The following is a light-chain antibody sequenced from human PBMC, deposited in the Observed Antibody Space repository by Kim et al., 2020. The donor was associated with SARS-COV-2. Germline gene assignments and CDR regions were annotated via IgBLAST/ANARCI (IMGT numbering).Light chain of an antibody. CDR3: QQRSNWPPLT. CDR1: QSVSNY. V-gene: IGKV3-11*01. CDR2: DAS. Sequence: SPGERATLSCRASQSVSNYLAWYQQKPGQAPRLLIYDASNRATGIPARFSGSGSGTDFTLTISSLEPEDFAVYYCQQRSNWPPLTLGGGTKVEIK. J-gene: IGKJ4*01.